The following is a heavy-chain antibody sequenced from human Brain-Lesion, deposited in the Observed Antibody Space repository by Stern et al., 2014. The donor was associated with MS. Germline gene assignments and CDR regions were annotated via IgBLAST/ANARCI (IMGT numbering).Heavy chain of an antibody. CDR3: AGEEDIRYCSGGSCTGNWFDP. D-gene: IGHD2-15*01. CDR1: GGSVSSTSYA. J-gene: IGHJ5*02. CDR2: IYYSGNT. V-gene: IGHV4-39*01. Sequence: QVQLQESGPGLVKPSETLSLTCTVAGGSVSSTSYAWAWIRQPPGKGLEWIGTIYYSGNTYYSPSLKSRLTISLDTSKNQLSLQLGLWTAADTAVYYCAGEEDIRYCSGGSCTGNWFDPWGQGTLVTVSS.